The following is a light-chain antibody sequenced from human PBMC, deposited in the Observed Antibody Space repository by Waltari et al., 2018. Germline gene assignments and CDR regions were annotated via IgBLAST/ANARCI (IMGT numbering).Light chain of an antibody. Sequence: QSVLTQPPSASGTPGQWVTIPCPGSSSQPGRHTLHWSQQPPGTAPKLLIYSNKQRPSGVPDRFSGSKSGTSASLAISGLQSEDEADYYCSVWDDSLNGRGVFGGGTKLTVL. CDR2: SNK. CDR3: SVWDDSLNGRGV. J-gene: IGLJ2*01. V-gene: IGLV1-44*01. CDR1: SSQPGRHT.